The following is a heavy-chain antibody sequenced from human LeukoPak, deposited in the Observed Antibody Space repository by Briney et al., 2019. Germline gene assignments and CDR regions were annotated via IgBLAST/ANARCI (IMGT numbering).Heavy chain of an antibody. D-gene: IGHD3-3*01. J-gene: IGHJ4*02. CDR3: TTDRPSGPTYYDFWSGYYTGTFDY. CDR2: IKSKTDGGTI. V-gene: IGHV3-15*01. CDR1: GFTFSNAW. Sequence: GGSLRLSCAASGFTFSNAWMSWVRQAPGKGLEWVGRIKSKTDGGTIDYAAPVKGRFTISRDDSKNTLYLQMNSLKTEDTAVYYCTTDRPSGPTYYDFWSGYYTGTFDYWGQGTLVTVSS.